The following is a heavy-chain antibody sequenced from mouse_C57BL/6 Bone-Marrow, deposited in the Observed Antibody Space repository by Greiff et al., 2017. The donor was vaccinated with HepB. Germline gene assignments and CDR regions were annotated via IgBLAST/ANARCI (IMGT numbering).Heavy chain of an antibody. CDR2: IDPSDSYT. J-gene: IGHJ1*03. CDR1: GYTFTSYW. V-gene: IGHV1-50*01. CDR3: ARDFDV. Sequence: QVQLKQPGAELVKPGASVKLSCKASGYTFTSYWMQWVKQRPGQGLEWIGEIDPSDSYTNYNQKFKGKATLTVDTSSSTAYMQLSSLTSEDSAVYYCARDFDVWGTGTTVTVSS.